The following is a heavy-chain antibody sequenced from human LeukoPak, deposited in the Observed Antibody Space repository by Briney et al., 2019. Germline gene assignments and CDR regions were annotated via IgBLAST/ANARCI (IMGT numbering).Heavy chain of an antibody. V-gene: IGHV1-69*04. J-gene: IGHJ6*02. CDR1: GGTFTTYS. CDR3: ARDAYMNDRWFYRMDV. Sequence: GASVKVSCKASGGTFTTYSISWVRQAPGQGLEWMGRTIPLLRMTNYAQRFQGRVTIIADKSTSTAHLELSGLRSEDTAVYYCARDAYMNDRWFYRMDVWGQGTTIIVSS. D-gene: IGHD2-15*01. CDR2: TIPLLRMT.